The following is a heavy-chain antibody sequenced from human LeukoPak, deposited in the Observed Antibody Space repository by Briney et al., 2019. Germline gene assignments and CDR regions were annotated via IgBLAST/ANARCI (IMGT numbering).Heavy chain of an antibody. J-gene: IGHJ5*02. CDR3: ARGVENRSWCEDWFDP. CDR2: IIPNIGTT. D-gene: IGHD6-13*01. V-gene: IGHV1-69*01. Sequence: SVKVSCKASGYTFTSYAISWGRQAPGQGLEWMGGIIPNIGTTNYAQKFQGRVTMTADESTSTAYMEGSSLRSEDPAVYYCARGVENRSWCEDWFDPWGEGGLVAVSS. CDR1: GYTFTSYA.